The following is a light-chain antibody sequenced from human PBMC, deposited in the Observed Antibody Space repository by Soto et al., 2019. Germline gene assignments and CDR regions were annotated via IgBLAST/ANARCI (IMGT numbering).Light chain of an antibody. CDR2: EVS. V-gene: IGLV2-14*03. Sequence: QSALTQPASVSGSPGQSITISCTGTSSDVGAYNYVSWYQQHPGKAPKLMIYEVSNRPSGVSNRFSGSKSANTASLTISVLQAGDEADYYCSSYTSSSTWLFGGGTKLTVL. CDR1: SSDVGAYNY. J-gene: IGLJ3*02. CDR3: SSYTSSSTWL.